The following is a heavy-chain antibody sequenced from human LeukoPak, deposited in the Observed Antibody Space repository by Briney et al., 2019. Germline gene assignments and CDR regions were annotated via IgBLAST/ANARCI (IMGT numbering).Heavy chain of an antibody. CDR1: GYTFTGYY. J-gene: IGHJ4*02. V-gene: IGHV1-2*02. Sequence: GASVKVSCKASGYTFTGYYMHWVRQAPGQGLEWMGWINPNSGGTNYAQKLQDRVTMTTDTSTSTAYMELRSLRSDDTAVYYCARDRPAAGPHYFDYWGQGTLVTVSS. D-gene: IGHD6-13*01. CDR2: INPNSGGT. CDR3: ARDRPAAGPHYFDY.